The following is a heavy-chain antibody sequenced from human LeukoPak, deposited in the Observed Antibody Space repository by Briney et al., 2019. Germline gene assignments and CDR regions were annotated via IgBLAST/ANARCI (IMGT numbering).Heavy chain of an antibody. Sequence: GGSLRLSCAASGFTFSNAWMSWVRQAPGKGLEWVGRIKSKTDGGTTDYAAPVKGRFTISRDDSKNTLYLQMNSLKTEDTAVYYCTTGRYFDWLAIHWGQGTLVTVSS. V-gene: IGHV3-15*01. D-gene: IGHD3-9*01. CDR2: IKSKTDGGTT. CDR1: GFTFSNAW. CDR3: TTGRYFDWLAIH. J-gene: IGHJ4*02.